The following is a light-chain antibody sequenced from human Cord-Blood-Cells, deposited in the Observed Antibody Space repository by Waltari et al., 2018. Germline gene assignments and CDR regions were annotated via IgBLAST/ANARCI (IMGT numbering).Light chain of an antibody. CDR2: WAS. Sequence: DIVMTQSSDSMAVSLGERATINCKSSQSDLYRSNNKNYLAWYQQKPGQPPKLRIYWASTRESGVPDRFSGSGSGTDFTLTISSLQAEDGAVYYCQQNYSTPPTFGQETKVEIK. CDR3: QQNYSTPPT. V-gene: IGKV4-1*01. CDR1: QSDLYRSNNKNY. J-gene: IGKJ1*01.